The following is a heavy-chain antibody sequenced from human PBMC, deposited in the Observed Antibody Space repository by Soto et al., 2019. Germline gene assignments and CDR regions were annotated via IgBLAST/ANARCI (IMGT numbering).Heavy chain of an antibody. J-gene: IGHJ4*02. Sequence: EVQLEESGGALVQPGRSLRLSCAASGFTFDDYAMYWVRQVLGMGLEWASSISWNSGNIGYADSVKGRFTTSRDNAETSLYLQMNSLRPEDTALYYCVRSKGGYSYGTPFDYWGQGTLVTVSS. CDR1: GFTFDDYA. CDR3: VRSKGGYSYGTPFDY. V-gene: IGHV3-9*01. CDR2: ISWNSGNI. D-gene: IGHD5-18*01.